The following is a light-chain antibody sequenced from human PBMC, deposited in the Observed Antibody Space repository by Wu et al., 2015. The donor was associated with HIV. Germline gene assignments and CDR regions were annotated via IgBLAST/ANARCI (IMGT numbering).Light chain of an antibody. CDR3: QQYSNSPPRVT. J-gene: IGKJ5*01. V-gene: IGKV3-20*01. Sequence: EIVLTQSPGTLSLSPGERATLSCRASQSVSSSYLAWYQQRPGQAPRLLIYGASSRATGIPDRFSGSGSGTDFTLTITRLEPEDFAVYHCQQYSNSPPRVTFGQGTRLEIK. CDR2: GAS. CDR1: QSVSSSY.